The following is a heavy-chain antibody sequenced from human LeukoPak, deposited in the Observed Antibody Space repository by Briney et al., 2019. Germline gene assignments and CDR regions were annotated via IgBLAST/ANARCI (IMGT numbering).Heavy chain of an antibody. D-gene: IGHD3-22*01. CDR2: ISAYNGNT. J-gene: IGHJ3*02. V-gene: IGHV1-18*01. CDR1: GGTFSSYA. Sequence: GASVKVSCKASGGTFSSYAISWVRQAPGQGLEWMGWISAYNGNTNYAQKLQGRVTMTTDTSTSTAYMELRSLRSDDTAVYYCARDYYYDSSGYWMRAFDIWGQGTMVTVSS. CDR3: ARDYYYDSSGYWMRAFDI.